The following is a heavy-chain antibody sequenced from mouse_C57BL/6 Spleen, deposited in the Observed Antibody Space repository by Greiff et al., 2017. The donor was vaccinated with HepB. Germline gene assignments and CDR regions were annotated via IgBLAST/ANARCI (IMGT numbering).Heavy chain of an antibody. CDR1: GFNIKDYY. D-gene: IGHD2-3*01. CDR2: IDPEDGDT. J-gene: IGHJ3*01. CDR3: TTRWLPAWFAY. V-gene: IGHV14-1*01. Sequence: VHVKQSGAELVRPGASVKLSCTASGFNIKDYYMHWVKQRPEQGLEWIGRIDPEDGDTEYAPKFQGKATMTADTSSNTAYLQLSSLTSEDTAVYYCTTRWLPAWFAYWGQGTLVTFSA.